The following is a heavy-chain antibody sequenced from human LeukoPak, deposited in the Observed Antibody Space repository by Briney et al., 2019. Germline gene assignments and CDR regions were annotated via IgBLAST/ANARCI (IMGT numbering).Heavy chain of an antibody. CDR1: GDSISSYY. CDR2: IYTSGST. V-gene: IGHV4-4*07. D-gene: IGHD2-2*01. Sequence: PSETLSLTCTVSGDSISSYYWSWVRQPAGKGLEWIGRIYTSGSTNYNPSLKSRVTMSVDTSKNQFSLKLSSVTAADTAVYYCARGGGLCSSTSCYLDYWGQGTLVTVSS. CDR3: ARGGGLCSSTSCYLDY. J-gene: IGHJ4*02.